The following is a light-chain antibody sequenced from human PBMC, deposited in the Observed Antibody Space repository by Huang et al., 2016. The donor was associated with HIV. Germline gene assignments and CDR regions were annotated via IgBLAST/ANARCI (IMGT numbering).Light chain of an antibody. CDR2: GAS. CDR1: QSVSNN. Sequence: EIVMTQSPVTLSVSPGERATLSCKASQSVSNNLAWYQQTPGQAPRLLIYGASTRATGIPARFSGSGSGTNFTLTISSLESEDSAVYYCQQYGNWPPWTFGQGTKVEIK. V-gene: IGKV3-15*01. J-gene: IGKJ1*01. CDR3: QQYGNWPPWT.